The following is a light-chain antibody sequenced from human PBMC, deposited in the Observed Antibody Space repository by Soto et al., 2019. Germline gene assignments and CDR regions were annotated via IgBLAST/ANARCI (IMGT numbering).Light chain of an antibody. CDR2: AAS. CDR1: QSISSY. Sequence: DIQRTQSPSCLSASVGDRVTIACRASQSISSYLNWYQQKPGKAPKLLIYAASSLQSGVPSRFSGSGSGTDFTLTISSLQPEDFATYYCQQSYSTPPTFGQGTKVDI. V-gene: IGKV1-39*01. J-gene: IGKJ1*01. CDR3: QQSYSTPPT.